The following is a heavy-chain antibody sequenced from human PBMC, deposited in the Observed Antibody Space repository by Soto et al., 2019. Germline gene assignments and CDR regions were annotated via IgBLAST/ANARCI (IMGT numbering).Heavy chain of an antibody. CDR3: ARGPYDSRAFDI. V-gene: IGHV4-31*03. CDR2: IYYTGNT. CDR1: GGSINSGDYY. Sequence: PSETLSLTCTVSGGSINSGDYYWTWIRQHPGKGLEWIRYIYYTGNTYYNPSLKSRLTISLDTSKNQFSLKLTTVTAADTAVYYCARGPYDSRAFDIWGQGTMVTVSS. J-gene: IGHJ3*02. D-gene: IGHD3-22*01.